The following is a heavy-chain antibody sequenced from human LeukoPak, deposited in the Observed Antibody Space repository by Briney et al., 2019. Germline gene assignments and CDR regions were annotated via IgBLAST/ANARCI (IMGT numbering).Heavy chain of an antibody. J-gene: IGHJ4*02. CDR3: ARAVGPFDY. Sequence: GGSLRLSCAASGFTFSSYAMHWVRQAAGKGLEWVAVVSYDGSNKYYADSVKGRFTISRDNSKNTLYLEMNSLRAEDTAVYYCARAVGPFDYWGQGTLVTVSS. V-gene: IGHV3-30-3*01. CDR2: VSYDGSNK. CDR1: GFTFSSYA.